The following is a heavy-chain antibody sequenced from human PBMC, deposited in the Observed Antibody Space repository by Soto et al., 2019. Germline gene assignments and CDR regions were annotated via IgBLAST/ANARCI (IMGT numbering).Heavy chain of an antibody. J-gene: IGHJ4*02. D-gene: IGHD2-2*02. CDR3: AREDRDIVVVPAAILPDY. V-gene: IGHV3-30-3*01. Sequence: GGSLGLYCSASAFTFRRYVMHWVRQAAGEGLEWVAVISYDGSNKYYADSVKGRFTISRDNSKNTLYLQMNSLRAEDTAVYYCAREDRDIVVVPAAILPDYWGQGTLVTVSS. CDR1: AFTFRRYV. CDR2: ISYDGSNK.